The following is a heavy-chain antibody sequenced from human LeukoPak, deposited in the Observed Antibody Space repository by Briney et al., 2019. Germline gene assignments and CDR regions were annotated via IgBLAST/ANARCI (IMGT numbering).Heavy chain of an antibody. CDR1: GFTFSSYA. D-gene: IGHD2-15*01. V-gene: IGHV3-64*02. J-gene: IGHJ6*04. CDR2: ISSNGGST. Sequence: GSLRLSCAASGFTFSSYAMHWVRQAPGKGLEYVSAISSNGGSTYYADSVKGRFTISRDNSKNTLYLQMGSLRAVDMAVYYCARASGYCSGGSCPLYYYGMDVWGKGTTVTVSS. CDR3: ARASGYCSGGSCPLYYYGMDV.